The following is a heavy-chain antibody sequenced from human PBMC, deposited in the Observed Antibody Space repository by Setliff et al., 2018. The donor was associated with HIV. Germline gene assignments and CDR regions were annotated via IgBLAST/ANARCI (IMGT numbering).Heavy chain of an antibody. CDR2: ISSGSSYT. CDR3: TRGNMVRGVIVRDYFDY. Sequence: GGSLRLSCAASGFTFSTYSLNWVRQAPGKGLEWVSSISSGSSYTYYTESMKGRFTISRDNAKNSLYLQMNSLRAEDTAVYYCTRGNMVRGVIVRDYFDYWGQGTLVTVSS. CDR1: GFTFSTYS. J-gene: IGHJ4*02. V-gene: IGHV3-21*01. D-gene: IGHD3-10*01.